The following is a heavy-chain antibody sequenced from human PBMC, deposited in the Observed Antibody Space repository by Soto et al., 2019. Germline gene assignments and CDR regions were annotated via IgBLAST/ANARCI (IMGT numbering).Heavy chain of an antibody. J-gene: IGHJ3*02. CDR2: ISAYNGNT. CDR1: GYTFTSYG. V-gene: IGHV1-18*01. D-gene: IGHD3-22*01. Sequence: QVQLVQSGAEVKKPGASVKVSCKASGYTFTSYGISWVRQAPGQGLEWMGWISAYNGNTNYAQKLQGRVTTTTDTSTSTAYMELRSLRSDDTAVYYYARDSPYYYDSSGYFFVDAFDIWGQGTMVTVSS. CDR3: ARDSPYYYDSSGYFFVDAFDI.